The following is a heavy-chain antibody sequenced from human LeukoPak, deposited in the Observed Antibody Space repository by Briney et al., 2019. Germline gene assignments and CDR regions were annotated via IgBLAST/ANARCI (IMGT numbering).Heavy chain of an antibody. CDR2: IYPGDSDT. V-gene: IGHV5-51*01. Sequence: GESLQISCKGSGYSFTSYWVGWVRQMPGKGLEWMGIIYPGDSDTRYSPSFQGQVTISADKSISTAYLQWSSLKASDTAMYYCARRDSSSWSSYYFDYWGQGALVTVSS. CDR3: ARRDSSSWSSYYFDY. CDR1: GYSFTSYW. J-gene: IGHJ4*02. D-gene: IGHD6-13*01.